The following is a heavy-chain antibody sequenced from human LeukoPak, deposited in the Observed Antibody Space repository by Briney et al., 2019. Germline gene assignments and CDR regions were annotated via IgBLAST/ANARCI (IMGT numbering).Heavy chain of an antibody. Sequence: PSETLSLTRTVSGGSISGYSWNWIRQPAGKGLEWIGRIYTSGSTNYNPSLKSRVTMSLDTSKNQFSLRLNSVTAADTAVYYCARVPYSDYVWYFDLWGRGTLVSVSS. J-gene: IGHJ2*01. V-gene: IGHV4-4*07. CDR2: IYTSGST. CDR1: GGSISGYS. D-gene: IGHD5-12*01. CDR3: ARVPYSDYVWYFDL.